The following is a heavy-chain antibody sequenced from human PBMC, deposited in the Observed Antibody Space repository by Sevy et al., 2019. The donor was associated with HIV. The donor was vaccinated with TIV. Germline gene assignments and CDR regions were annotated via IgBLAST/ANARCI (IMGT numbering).Heavy chain of an antibody. J-gene: IGHJ6*02. Sequence: GESLKISCKGSGYSFTSYWIGWVRQMPGKGLEWMGIIYPGDSDTRYSPSFQGQVTISADKSISTAYLQWSSLKASDTAMYYCARQMSEYSSSWASSYYYYGMDVWGQGTTVTVSS. CDR3: ARQMSEYSSSWASSYYYYGMDV. V-gene: IGHV5-51*01. D-gene: IGHD6-13*01. CDR1: GYSFTSYW. CDR2: IYPGDSDT.